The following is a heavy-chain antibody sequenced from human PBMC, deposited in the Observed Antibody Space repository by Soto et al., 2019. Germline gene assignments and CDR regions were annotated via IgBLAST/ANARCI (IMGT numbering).Heavy chain of an antibody. Sequence: QVQLVQSGAEVKKPGASVKVSCKASGYTFTSYGISWVRQAPGQGLEWMGWISAYNGNTNYAQKLQGRVTMTTDTSTSTAYMELRSRRSDDTAVYYCARDLPHFCSGGSCYSINWFDPWGQGTLVTVSS. CDR2: ISAYNGNT. J-gene: IGHJ5*02. CDR3: ARDLPHFCSGGSCYSINWFDP. CDR1: GYTFTSYG. V-gene: IGHV1-18*01. D-gene: IGHD2-15*01.